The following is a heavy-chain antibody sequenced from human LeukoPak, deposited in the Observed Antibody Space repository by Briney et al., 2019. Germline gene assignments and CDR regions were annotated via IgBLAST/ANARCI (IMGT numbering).Heavy chain of an antibody. CDR2: ISFDGSNK. Sequence: RPGGSLRLSCAASGFTFSNYAMHWVRQAPGKGLEWVAIISFDGSNKFYADSVKGRFTISRDNSKNTLYLQMNSLRAEDTAVYYCAREHTVVVTAVRLGYWGQGTLVTVST. D-gene: IGHD2-21*02. V-gene: IGHV3-30*04. CDR3: AREHTVVVTAVRLGY. J-gene: IGHJ4*02. CDR1: GFTFSNYA.